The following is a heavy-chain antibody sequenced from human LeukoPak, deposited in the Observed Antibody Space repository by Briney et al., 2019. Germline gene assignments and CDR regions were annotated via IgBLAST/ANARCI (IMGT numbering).Heavy chain of an antibody. V-gene: IGHV4-4*07. CDR1: GGSMSSYY. CDR2: MYTDGST. D-gene: IGHD6-13*01. CDR3: ATYDQQLAFDN. J-gene: IGHJ4*02. Sequence: YPSETLSLTCIVSGGSMSSYYWSWIRQPAGKGLEWIGRMYTDGSTNYNPFLNSRVTMSVDTSKKHFSLRLNSVTAADTAVYYCATYDQQLAFDNWGQGTLVTVSS.